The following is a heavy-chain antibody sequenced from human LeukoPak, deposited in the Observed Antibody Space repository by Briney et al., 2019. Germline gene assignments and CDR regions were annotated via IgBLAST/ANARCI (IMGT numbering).Heavy chain of an antibody. CDR2: ISYDGSNK. J-gene: IGHJ3*02. Sequence: GGSLRLSCAASGFTFSSSGMHWVRQAPGKELEWVAVISYDGSNKYYADSVKGRFTISRDNSKNTLYLQMNSLRAEDTAVYYCAKAIAPPDAFDIWGQGTMVTVSS. D-gene: IGHD6-6*01. V-gene: IGHV3-30*18. CDR3: AKAIAPPDAFDI. CDR1: GFTFSSSG.